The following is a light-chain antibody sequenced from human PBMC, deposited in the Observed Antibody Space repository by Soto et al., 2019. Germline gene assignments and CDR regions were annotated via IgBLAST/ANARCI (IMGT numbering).Light chain of an antibody. CDR3: TSSTSDSLYV. CDR2: NVS. CDR1: SSDVGGYSY. Sequence: QSVLTQPASVSGSPGQSITISCTGTSSDVGGYSYVSWYQQYPGKVPKLLIYNVSNRPSGVSTRFSGSKSGNTASLTISGLQAEDEADYFCTSSTSDSLYVFGTGTKVTVL. V-gene: IGLV2-14*01. J-gene: IGLJ1*01.